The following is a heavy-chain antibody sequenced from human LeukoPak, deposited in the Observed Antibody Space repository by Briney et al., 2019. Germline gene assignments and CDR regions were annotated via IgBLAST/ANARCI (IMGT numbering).Heavy chain of an antibody. CDR2: INHSGST. D-gene: IGHD3-10*01. Sequence: SETLSLTCAVYGGSFSGYYWSWIRQPPGKGLEWIGEINHSGSTNYNPSLKSRVTISVDTSKNQFSLKLSSVTAADTAVYYCARPFKRGSNWFDPWGQGTLATVSS. CDR1: GGSFSGYY. CDR3: ARPFKRGSNWFDP. J-gene: IGHJ5*02. V-gene: IGHV4-34*01.